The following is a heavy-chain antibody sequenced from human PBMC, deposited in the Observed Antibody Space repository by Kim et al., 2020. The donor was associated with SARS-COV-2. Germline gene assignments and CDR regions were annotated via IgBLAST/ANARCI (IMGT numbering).Heavy chain of an antibody. CDR3: AKRDCRAVNCQFYYFEY. CDR2: INGDGSST. CDR1: GFTFSSFW. Sequence: GGSLRLSCAASGFTFSSFWMHWVRHAPGKGLEWVSGINGDGSSTNYADSVKGRFTVSRDNAKNTLYLQMNRLTDDDTAVYYCAKRDCRAVNCQFYYFEYWGQRSQVTVSS. J-gene: IGHJ4*02. D-gene: IGHD2-15*01. V-gene: IGHV3-74*01.